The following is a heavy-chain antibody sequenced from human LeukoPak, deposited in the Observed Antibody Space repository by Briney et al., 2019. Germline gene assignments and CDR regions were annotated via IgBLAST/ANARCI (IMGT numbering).Heavy chain of an antibody. V-gene: IGHV3-30*02. D-gene: IGHD6-6*01. CDR1: GFTFSTYG. Sequence: GGSLRLSCAAPGFTFSTYGMHWVRQPPGKGLEWVAVIWYGGSNKYYADSVKGRFTISRDNSKNTLYLQMNSLRAEDTAVYYCAKSGAARPYYYYYMDVWGKGTTVTVSS. CDR2: IWYGGSNK. J-gene: IGHJ6*03. CDR3: AKSGAARPYYYYYMDV.